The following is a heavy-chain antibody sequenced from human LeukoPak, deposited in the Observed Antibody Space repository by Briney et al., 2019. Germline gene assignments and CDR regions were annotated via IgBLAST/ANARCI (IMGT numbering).Heavy chain of an antibody. CDR2: IWYDGSNK. Sequence: GRSLRLSCAASGFTFSSYGMHWVRQAPGKGLEWVAVIWYDGSNKYYADSVKGRFTISRDNSKNTLYLQMNSLRAEDTAVYYCAIGLYGGPFDYWGQGTLVTVSS. J-gene: IGHJ4*02. CDR3: AIGLYGGPFDY. CDR1: GFTFSSYG. V-gene: IGHV3-33*01. D-gene: IGHD4-17*01.